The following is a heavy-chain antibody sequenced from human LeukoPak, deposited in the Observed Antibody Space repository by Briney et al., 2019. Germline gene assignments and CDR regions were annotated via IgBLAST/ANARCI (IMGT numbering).Heavy chain of an antibody. J-gene: IGHJ3*02. CDR2: ISYDGSNK. CDR1: GFTFSSYW. V-gene: IGHV3-30*03. CDR3: ARGGGNRAFDI. D-gene: IGHD4-23*01. Sequence: GGSLRLSCAASGFTFSSYWMSWVRQAPGKGLEWVAVISYDGSNKYYADSVKGRFTISRDNSKNTLYLQMNSLRAEDTAVYYCARGGGNRAFDIWGQGTMVTVSS.